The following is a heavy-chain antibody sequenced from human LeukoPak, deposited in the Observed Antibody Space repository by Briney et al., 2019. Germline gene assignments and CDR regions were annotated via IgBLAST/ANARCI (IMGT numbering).Heavy chain of an antibody. D-gene: IGHD3-9*01. J-gene: IGHJ3*01. CDR2: IVVGSANT. V-gene: IGHV1-58*01. CDR1: GFAFTSSV. CDR3: AAGPPYDILTGYFDAFDV. Sequence: SVKVSCKASGFAFTSSVVQWVRQARGQRLEWIGWIVVGSANTNYAQKFQQRVTITRDMSTSTAYMELSSLRSEDTAVYYCAAGPPYDILTGYFDAFDVWGRGTMVTVSS.